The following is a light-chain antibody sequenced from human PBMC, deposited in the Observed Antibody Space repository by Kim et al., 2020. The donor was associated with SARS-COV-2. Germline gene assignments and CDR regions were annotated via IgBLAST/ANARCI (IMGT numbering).Light chain of an antibody. CDR2: AVT. CDR3: SSYTSSDTVV. J-gene: IGLJ2*01. Sequence: QSVVTQPASVSGSPGQSITISCTGISSDVGGYNYVSWYQQHPGKPPKLMIYAVTNRPSGVSNRFSGSKSASTASLTISGLQPEDEADYYCSSYTSSDTVVFGGGTQLTFL. CDR1: SSDVGGYNY. V-gene: IGLV2-14*03.